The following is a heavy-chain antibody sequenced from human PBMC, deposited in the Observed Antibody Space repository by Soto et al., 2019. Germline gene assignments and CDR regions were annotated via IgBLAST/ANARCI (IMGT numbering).Heavy chain of an antibody. Sequence: PGGSLRLSCAASGFTFSSSGMNWVRQAPGKGLEWVSYISGSSSTIYYADSAKGRFTISRDNAKNSLYLQMNSLRDEDTAVFYCARHFHPAYNWFDPWGQGTLVTVS. J-gene: IGHJ5*02. CDR3: ARHFHPAYNWFDP. CDR1: GFTFSSSG. CDR2: ISGSSSTI. V-gene: IGHV3-48*02. D-gene: IGHD3-3*02.